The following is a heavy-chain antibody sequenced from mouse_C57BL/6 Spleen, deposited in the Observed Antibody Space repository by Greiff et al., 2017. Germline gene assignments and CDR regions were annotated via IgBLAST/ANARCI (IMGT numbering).Heavy chain of an antibody. Sequence: EVQRVESGGGLVQPGGSLSLSCAASGFTFTDYYMSWVRQPPGKALEWLGFIRNKANGYTTEYSASVKGRFTISRDNSQSILYLPMNALRAEDSATYYCARSMMTRYYAMDYWGQGTAVTVSS. CDR3: ARSMMTRYYAMDY. J-gene: IGHJ4*01. V-gene: IGHV7-3*01. CDR1: GFTFTDYY. D-gene: IGHD2-3*01. CDR2: IRNKANGYTT.